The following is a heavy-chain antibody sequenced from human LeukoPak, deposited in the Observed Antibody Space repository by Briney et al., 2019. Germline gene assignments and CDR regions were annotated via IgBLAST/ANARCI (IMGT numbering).Heavy chain of an antibody. CDR1: GFTVSSNY. CDR3: ARPRNRYSSSWTAGREDAFDI. D-gene: IGHD6-13*01. CDR2: IYSGGST. Sequence: GGSLRLSCAASGFTVSSNYMSWVRQAPGKGLEWVSVIYSGGSTYYADSVKGRFTISRDNSKNTLYLQMNSLRAEDTAVYYCARPRNRYSSSWTAGREDAFDIWGQGTMVTVSS. V-gene: IGHV3-66*01. J-gene: IGHJ3*02.